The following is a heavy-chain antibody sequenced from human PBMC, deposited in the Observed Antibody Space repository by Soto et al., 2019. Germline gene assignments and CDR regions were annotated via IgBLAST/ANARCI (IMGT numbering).Heavy chain of an antibody. V-gene: IGHV3-33*01. CDR3: ARDDDNDANALDY. J-gene: IGHJ4*02. CDR1: GFTFSKYG. CDR2: IWNDGIRK. Sequence: LRLSCAASGFTFSKYGMHWVRQAPGKGLEWVALIWNDGIRKVYVDSVKGRFTISRDNSKNTLDLQMNNLRDEDTAVYYCARDDDNDANALDYWGPGTLVTVSS.